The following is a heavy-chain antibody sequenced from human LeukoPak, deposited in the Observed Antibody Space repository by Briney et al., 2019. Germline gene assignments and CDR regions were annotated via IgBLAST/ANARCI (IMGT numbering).Heavy chain of an antibody. V-gene: IGHV3-15*01. CDR3: TTDIVVVPAARADAFDI. D-gene: IGHD2-2*01. CDR2: IKSKTDGGTT. Sequence: GGSLRLSCAASGFTFSNAWMSWVRQAPGKGLEWVGRIKSKTDGGTTDYAAPVKGRFTISRDDSKNTLYLQMNSLKTEDTAVYYCTTDIVVVPAARADAFDIWGQGTMVTVSS. J-gene: IGHJ3*02. CDR1: GFTFSNAW.